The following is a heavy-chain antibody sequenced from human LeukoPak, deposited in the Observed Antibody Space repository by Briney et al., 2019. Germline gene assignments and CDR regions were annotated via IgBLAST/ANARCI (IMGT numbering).Heavy chain of an antibody. CDR1: GFTFAIHA. CDR2: ISGDGAST. Sequence: PGGSLRLSCAASGFTFAIHAMTWVRQAPGKGLEWVSGISGDGASTHYAESVKGQFTISRDNSQNTLFLQMNSLRVEDTAIYYCAKEISVRGLAWFDPWGQGTLVTVSS. V-gene: IGHV3-23*01. CDR3: AKEISVRGLAWFDP. J-gene: IGHJ5*02. D-gene: IGHD3-10*01.